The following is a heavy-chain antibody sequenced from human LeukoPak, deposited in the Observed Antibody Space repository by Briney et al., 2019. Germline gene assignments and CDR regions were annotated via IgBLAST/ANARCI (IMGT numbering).Heavy chain of an antibody. CDR2: INPNSGGT. CDR3: ARPDRLDRNFDY. J-gene: IGHJ4*02. CDR1: GDTFTGYY. V-gene: IGHV1-2*02. D-gene: IGHD1-14*01. Sequence: ASVKVSCKASGDTFTGYYMHWVRQAPGQGLEWMGWINPNSGGTNYAQKFQGRVTMTRDTSISTAYMELSRLRSDDTAVYYCARPDRLDRNFDYWGQGTLVTVSS.